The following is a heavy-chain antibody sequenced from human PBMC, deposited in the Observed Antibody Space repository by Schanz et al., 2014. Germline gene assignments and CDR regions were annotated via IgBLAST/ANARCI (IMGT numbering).Heavy chain of an antibody. CDR2: IYYSGST. D-gene: IGHD2-8*02. CDR1: GGSLSRGGYY. CDR3: ARVGGGILTSWYSLDS. V-gene: IGHV4-31*03. J-gene: IGHJ4*02. Sequence: QVQLQGSGPGLVKPSPTLSLTCTVSGGSLSRGGYYWSWIRQHPGKGLEWIGYIYYSGSTYYNPSLKSRVTISVDTSKNQFSLKMTSLTAADTAVYFCARVGGGILTSWYSLDSWGQGTLVTVSS.